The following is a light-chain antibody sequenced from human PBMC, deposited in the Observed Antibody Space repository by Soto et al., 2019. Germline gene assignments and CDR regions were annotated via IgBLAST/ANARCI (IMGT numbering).Light chain of an antibody. J-gene: IGLJ3*02. CDR3: CSYAGSYNLGV. CDR1: SSDVGGYDF. Sequence: QSALTQPPSASGSPGQSVTISCTGTSSDVGGYDFVSWYQQHPGKAPKLTIYDVTKRPSWVPDRFSGAKSGNSASLTISGLRAEDEADYYCCSYAGSYNLGVFGGGTKLTVL. V-gene: IGLV2-11*01. CDR2: DVT.